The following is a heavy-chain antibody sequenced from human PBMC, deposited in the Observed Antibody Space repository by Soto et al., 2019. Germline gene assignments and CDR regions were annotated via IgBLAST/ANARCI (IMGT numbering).Heavy chain of an antibody. CDR2: VYYSGST. CDR1: GASISSYY. J-gene: IGHJ4*02. V-gene: IGHV4-59*01. CDR3: ARDTTPSL. Sequence: KHSETLSLTCTVSGASISSYYWSWIRQPPGKGLEWIGYVYYSGSTNYNPSLKSRVTISVDTSKNQFSLKLSSVTAADTAMYYCARDTTPSLWGQGTLVTVS. D-gene: IGHD1-1*01.